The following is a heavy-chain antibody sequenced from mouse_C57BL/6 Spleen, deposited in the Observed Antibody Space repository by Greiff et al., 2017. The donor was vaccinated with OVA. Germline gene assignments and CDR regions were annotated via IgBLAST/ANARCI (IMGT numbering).Heavy chain of an antibody. CDR3: ASSIYSYYFDY. V-gene: IGHV5-6*01. J-gene: IGHJ2*01. CDR2: ISSGGGYT. D-gene: IGHD2-1*01. Sequence: DVQVVESGGDLVKPGGSLKLSCAASEFAFPCYDMSWVRQTPDKRLELVATISSGGGYTYYPDTMERRFTISRDNTKNTLYLQMSSLKSEDTAMYYCASSIYSYYFDYWGQGTTLTVSS. CDR1: EFAFPCYD.